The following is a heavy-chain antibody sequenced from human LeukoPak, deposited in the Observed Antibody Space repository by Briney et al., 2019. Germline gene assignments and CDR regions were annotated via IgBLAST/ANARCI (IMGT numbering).Heavy chain of an antibody. CDR2: INPNSGGT. V-gene: IGHV1-2*02. J-gene: IGHJ3*02. CDR3: ARDLDRITMVRGVIEGAFDI. Sequence: GASVKVSCKASGYTFTGYYMHWARQAPGQGLEWMGWINPNSGGTNYAQKFQGRVTMTRDTSISTAYMELSRLRSDDTAVYYCARDLDRITMVRGVIEGAFDIWGQGTMVTVSS. CDR1: GYTFTGYY. D-gene: IGHD3-10*01.